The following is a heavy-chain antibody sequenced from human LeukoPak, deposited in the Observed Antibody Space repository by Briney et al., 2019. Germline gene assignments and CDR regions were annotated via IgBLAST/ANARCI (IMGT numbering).Heavy chain of an antibody. V-gene: IGHV4-59*12. CDR1: GGSISSYY. CDR3: ASRGYSGYDYFRGIDY. Sequence: SETLSLTCTVSGGSISSYYWGWLRQPPGKGLEWIGYIYYSGSTNYNPSLKSRVTISEDTSKNQFSLKLSSVTAADTAVYYCASRGYSGYDYFRGIDYWGQGTLVTVSS. CDR2: IYYSGST. D-gene: IGHD5-12*01. J-gene: IGHJ4*02.